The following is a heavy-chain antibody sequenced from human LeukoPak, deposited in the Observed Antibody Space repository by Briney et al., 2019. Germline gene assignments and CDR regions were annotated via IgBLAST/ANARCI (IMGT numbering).Heavy chain of an antibody. CDR2: IYTSGST. V-gene: IGHV4-61*02. CDR1: GGSISSGSYY. J-gene: IGHJ6*03. CDR3: ARDRRYGDYYYYYMDV. D-gene: IGHD4-17*01. Sequence: PSETLSLTCTASGGSISSGSYYWSWIRQPAGKGLEWIGRIYTSGSTNYNPSLKSRVTISVDTSKNQFSLKLSSVTAADTAVYYCARDRRYGDYYYYYMDVWGKGTTVTVSS.